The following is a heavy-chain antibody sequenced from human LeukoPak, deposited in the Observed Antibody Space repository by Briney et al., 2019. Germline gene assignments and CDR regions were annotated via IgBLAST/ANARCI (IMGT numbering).Heavy chain of an antibody. V-gene: IGHV4-38-2*02. J-gene: IGHJ3*02. CDR2: IYHSGST. CDR1: GYSISSGYY. CDR3: ARARITMIVGAFDI. D-gene: IGHD3-22*01. Sequence: SETLSLTCTVSGYSISSGYYWGWIRQPPGKGLEWIGSIYHSGSTYYNPSLKSRVTISVDTSKNQFSLKLSSVTAADTAVYYCARARITMIVGAFDIWGQGTIVTVSS.